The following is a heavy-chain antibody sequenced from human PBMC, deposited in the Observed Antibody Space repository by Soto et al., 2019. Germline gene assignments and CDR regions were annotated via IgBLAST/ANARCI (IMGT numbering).Heavy chain of an antibody. V-gene: IGHV1-18*01. D-gene: IGHD1-26*01. CDR2: ISAYNGNT. J-gene: IGHJ4*02. CDR3: ARDGRRQWELLPYYFDY. CDR1: GYTFTIYG. Sequence: GASVKVSCKASGYTFTIYGISWVRQAPGQGLEWMGWISAYNGNTNYAQKLQGRVTMTTDTSTTTAYMELRSLRSDDTAVYYCARDGRRQWELLPYYFDYRGQGTLVTVSS.